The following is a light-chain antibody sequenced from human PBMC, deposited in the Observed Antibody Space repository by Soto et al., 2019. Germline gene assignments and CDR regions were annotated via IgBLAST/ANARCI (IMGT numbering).Light chain of an antibody. CDR1: SSDVGSYNR. CDR2: EVS. V-gene: IGLV2-18*02. Sequence: QSALTQPPSVSGSPGQSVTISCTGTSSDVGSYNRVSWYQQSPGTAPKLMIYEVSNRPSGVPDRFFGSKSGNTASLTISGLQAEDEADYYCSSYTSSSTYVFGTGTKLTVL. CDR3: SSYTSSSTYV. J-gene: IGLJ1*01.